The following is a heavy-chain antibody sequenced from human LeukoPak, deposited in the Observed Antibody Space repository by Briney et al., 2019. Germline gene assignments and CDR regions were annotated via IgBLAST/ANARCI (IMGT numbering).Heavy chain of an antibody. CDR3: ARAPDWWQHLDF. V-gene: IGHV4-39*07. D-gene: IGHD2-15*01. J-gene: IGHJ4*02. CDR2: ISPSGNT. Sequence: SETLSLTCIVSGGSISGSSYYWGWIRQTPGMGLEWIGTISPSGNTYNSPSLKSRVTISVDTSNNQFSLSLSSVTAADTAVYFCARAPDWWQHLDFWGQGTLVTVSS. CDR1: GGSISGSSYY.